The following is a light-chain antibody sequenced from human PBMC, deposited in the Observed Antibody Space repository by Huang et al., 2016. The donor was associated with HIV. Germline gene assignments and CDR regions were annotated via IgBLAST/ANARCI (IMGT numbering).Light chain of an antibody. CDR2: AAS. CDR3: QHRYTTPLT. CDR1: QTIDTY. J-gene: IGKJ4*01. V-gene: IGKV1-39*01. Sequence: DIQMTQSPSSLSASVGDRVTISCRASQTIDTYLNWYQQIPGRAPRLLIYAASNLHSGVPSRFSGRGSGIDFTLTISNLQPEDSATYFCQHRYTTPLTFGGGTKVEIK.